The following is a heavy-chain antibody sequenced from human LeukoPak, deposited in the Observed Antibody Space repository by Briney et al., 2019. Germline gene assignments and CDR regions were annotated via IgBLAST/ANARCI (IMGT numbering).Heavy chain of an antibody. CDR2: VSLSGLT. Sequence: SGTLSLTCRVSGGSITSTNWWSLVRQPPGQGLEWIGEVSLSGLTNYNPSLSSRVIMALDTSKNHLSLHLTSVTAADTAVYYCSRENGTFSPFGYWGQGYLVTVLS. CDR3: SRENGTFSPFGY. J-gene: IGHJ4*02. V-gene: IGHV4-4*02. CDR1: GGSITSTNW. D-gene: IGHD1-26*01.